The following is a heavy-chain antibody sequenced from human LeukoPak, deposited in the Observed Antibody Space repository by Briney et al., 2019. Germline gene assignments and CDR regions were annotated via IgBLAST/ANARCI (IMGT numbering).Heavy chain of an antibody. D-gene: IGHD6-19*01. CDR3: ARVPSSAWSLVY. CDR1: GFAFSSYW. CDR2: IKQDGGEK. J-gene: IGHJ4*02. Sequence: GGSLRPSCAASGFAFSSYWMSWARQAPGKGLEWVANIKQDGGEKNYVDSVKGRFTISRDNAKNSLYLQMNSLRAEDTAIYYCARVPSSAWSLVYWGQGTLVTVSS. V-gene: IGHV3-7*01.